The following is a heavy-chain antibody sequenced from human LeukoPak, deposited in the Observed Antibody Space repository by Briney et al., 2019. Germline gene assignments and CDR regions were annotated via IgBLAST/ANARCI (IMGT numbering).Heavy chain of an antibody. CDR3: AKCLGAAAGTCPFDY. V-gene: IGHV3-21*04. CDR1: RFTFSSYS. D-gene: IGHD6-13*01. Sequence: PGGSLRLSCAASRFTFSSYSMNWVRQAPGKGLEWVSSISSSGSFIYYADSVKGRFTISRDNAKNSLYLQMNSLRAEDTALYYCAKCLGAAAGTCPFDYWGQGTLVNVSS. J-gene: IGHJ4*02. CDR2: ISSSGSFI.